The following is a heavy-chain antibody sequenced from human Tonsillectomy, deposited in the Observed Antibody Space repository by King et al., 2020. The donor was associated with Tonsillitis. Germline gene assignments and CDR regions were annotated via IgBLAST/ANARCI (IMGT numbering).Heavy chain of an antibody. CDR3: ARHSPFEYDYDY. CDR2: IYYSGRT. V-gene: IGHV4-39*01. D-gene: IGHD3-16*01. J-gene: IGHJ4*02. CDR1: GGSISSSSYY. Sequence: QLQESGPGLVKPSETLSLTCTVSGGSISSSSYYWGWIRQPPGKGLEWIGTIYYSGRTYYNPSLKSRVTISVDTSKNQFSLKLSSVTPADTAVYYCARHSPFEYDYDYWGQGTLVTVSS.